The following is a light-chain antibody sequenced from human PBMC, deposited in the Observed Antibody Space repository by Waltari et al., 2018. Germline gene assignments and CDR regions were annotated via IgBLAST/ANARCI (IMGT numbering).Light chain of an antibody. CDR2: DAA. CDR3: QQRSTWPLT. CDR1: QNIRRN. J-gene: IGKJ4*01. V-gene: IGKV3-11*01. Sequence: EIVLTQSPATLSLSPGERATLSCWASQNIRRNLAWYQQRPGQAPTLVIYDAANRSTGIPARFIGSGSWTEFTLTISSLEPEDFAVYYCQQRSTWPLTFGGGTKVDIK.